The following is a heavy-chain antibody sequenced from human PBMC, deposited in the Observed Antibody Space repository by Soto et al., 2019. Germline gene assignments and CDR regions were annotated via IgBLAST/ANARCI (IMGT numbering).Heavy chain of an antibody. J-gene: IGHJ6*01. Sequence: QVQLVQSGAEVKKPGSSVKVSCKASGGTFSSYAISWVRQAPGQGLEWMGGIIPIFGTANYAQKFQGRVRITGAASTSTAYMELSSLRSEDTAVYYCARGQDIVATPYYSGMDVWGQGTTVTVSS. D-gene: IGHD5-12*01. CDR3: ARGQDIVATPYYSGMDV. CDR2: IIPIFGTA. CDR1: GGTFSSYA. V-gene: IGHV1-69*12.